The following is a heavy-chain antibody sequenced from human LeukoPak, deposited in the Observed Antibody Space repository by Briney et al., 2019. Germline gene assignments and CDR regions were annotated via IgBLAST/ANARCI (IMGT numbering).Heavy chain of an antibody. J-gene: IGHJ4*02. D-gene: IGHD6-13*01. CDR3: ARGNWQAAAGAVSV. CDR2: IWYDGSNK. CDR1: GFTFSSYG. Sequence: GGSLRLSCAASGFTFSSYGMHWVRQAPGKGLEWVAVIWYDGSNKYYADSVKGRFTISRDNSKNTLYLQMNSLRADDTAVYYCARGNWQAAAGAVSVWGQGTLVTVSS. V-gene: IGHV3-33*01.